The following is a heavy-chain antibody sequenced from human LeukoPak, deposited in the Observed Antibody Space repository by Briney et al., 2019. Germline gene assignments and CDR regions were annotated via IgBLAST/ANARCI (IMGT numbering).Heavy chain of an antibody. CDR1: GFTFSSYA. D-gene: IGHD3-10*01. J-gene: IGHJ4*02. V-gene: IGHV3-30-3*01. CDR2: ISYDGSNK. Sequence: GGSLRLSCAASGFTFSSYAMHWVRQAPGKGLEWVAVISYDGSNKYYADSVKGRFTISRDNSKNTLYLQMNSLRAEDTAVYYCAKDFEPLRYYGSGKSDWGQGTLVTVSS. CDR3: AKDFEPLRYYGSGKSD.